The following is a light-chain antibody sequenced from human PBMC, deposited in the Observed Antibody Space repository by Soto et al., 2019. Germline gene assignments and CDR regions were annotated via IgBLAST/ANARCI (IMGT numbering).Light chain of an antibody. CDR2: GAS. J-gene: IGKJ1*01. Sequence: EIGLEEAPGTLSLSPRESATLSRRAHQGVRQQLGWYPQKPGQAPRLLLYGASNGVHGIPTRFSGTRAGTGXXXXXSSLQSEDFAVYYCQQYNNWPGTFGQGTKVEIK. CDR1: QGVRQQ. V-gene: IGKV3-15*01. CDR3: QQYNNWPGT.